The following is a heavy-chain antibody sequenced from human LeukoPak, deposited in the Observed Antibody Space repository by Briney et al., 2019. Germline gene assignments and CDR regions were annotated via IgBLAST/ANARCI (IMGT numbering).Heavy chain of an antibody. CDR1: GGSISSSSYY. CDR3: ASPPGGAVAGTPFDY. Sequence: PSETLSLTCTVSGGSISSSSYYWGWIRQPPGTGLEWIGSIYYSGSTYYNPSLKSRVTISVDTSKNQFSLKLSSVTAADTAVYYCASPPGGAVAGTPFDYWGQGTLVTVSS. J-gene: IGHJ4*02. CDR2: IYYSGST. D-gene: IGHD6-19*01. V-gene: IGHV4-39*01.